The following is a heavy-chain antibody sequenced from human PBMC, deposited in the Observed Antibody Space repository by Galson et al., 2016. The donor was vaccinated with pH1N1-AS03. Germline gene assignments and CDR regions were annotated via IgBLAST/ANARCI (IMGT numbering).Heavy chain of an antibody. CDR3: ARIVTMSDFDS. CDR1: GFTFSYYS. J-gene: IGHJ4*02. V-gene: IGHV3-48*02. CDR2: ISSCSDSI. D-gene: IGHD2-21*02. Sequence: SLRLSCAASGFTFSYYSMNWVRQAPGKGLEWVSYISSCSDSIYYADSVKGRFSISRDSAKESLYLQLNSLRDGDTGVYYSARIVTMSDFDSWGQGTLVTVSS.